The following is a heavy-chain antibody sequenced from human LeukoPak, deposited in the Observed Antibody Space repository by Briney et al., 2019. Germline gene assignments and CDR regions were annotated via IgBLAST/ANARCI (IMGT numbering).Heavy chain of an antibody. J-gene: IGHJ5*02. CDR3: AREITTGLDSNNWFDP. Sequence: ASVKVSCKVSGYTLTELSMHWVRQAPGKGLEWMGGFDPEDGETIYARKFQGRVTMTEDTSTDTAYMELSSLRSEDTAVYYCAREITTGLDSNNWFDPWGQGTLVTVSS. V-gene: IGHV1-24*01. D-gene: IGHD4-11*01. CDR1: GYTLTELS. CDR2: FDPEDGET.